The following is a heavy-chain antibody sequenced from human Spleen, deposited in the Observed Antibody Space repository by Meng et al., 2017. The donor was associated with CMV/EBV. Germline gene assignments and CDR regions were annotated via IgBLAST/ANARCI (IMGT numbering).Heavy chain of an antibody. Sequence: ASVKVSCKSSGGTFITYTFSWVRQAPGQGLEWMGWINPNSGGTNYAQKFQGRVTMTRDTSISTAYMELSRLRSDDTAVYYCARGKLEPLDYWGQGTLVTVSS. V-gene: IGHV1-2*02. D-gene: IGHD1-1*01. CDR1: GGTFITYT. J-gene: IGHJ4*02. CDR2: INPNSGGT. CDR3: ARGKLEPLDY.